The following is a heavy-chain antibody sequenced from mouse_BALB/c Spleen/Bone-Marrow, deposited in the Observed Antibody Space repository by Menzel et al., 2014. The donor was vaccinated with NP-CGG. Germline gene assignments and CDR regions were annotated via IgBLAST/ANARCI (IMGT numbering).Heavy chain of an antibody. CDR2: INVNGDTT. V-gene: IGHV5-6-3*01. CDR1: GFTFSNNG. Sequence: EVQLVESGGGLVQPGGSLKLSCAASGFTFSNNGMSWVRQTPDKRLEMIATINVNGDTTYHPDSVKGRFTISRDNVKNTLYLQMSSLKSEDTAMYYCARGYDYSSWFAYWGQGTLVTVSA. D-gene: IGHD2-4*01. CDR3: ARGYDYSSWFAY. J-gene: IGHJ3*01.